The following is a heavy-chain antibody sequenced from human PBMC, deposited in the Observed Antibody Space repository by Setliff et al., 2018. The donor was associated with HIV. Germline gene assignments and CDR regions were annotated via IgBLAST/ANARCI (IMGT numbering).Heavy chain of an antibody. V-gene: IGHV4-34*01. J-gene: IGHJ4*02. D-gene: IGHD3-16*01. CDR1: GGSISAYY. Sequence: PSETLSLTCAVYGGSISAYYWSWIRQSPGKGLEWIGEVTDGGNTNYNLSLESRVTMSVDTSKNQFSLRLGSVTAADTAVYYCVINYVWGQGNKVTVSS. CDR3: VINYV. CDR2: VTDGGNT.